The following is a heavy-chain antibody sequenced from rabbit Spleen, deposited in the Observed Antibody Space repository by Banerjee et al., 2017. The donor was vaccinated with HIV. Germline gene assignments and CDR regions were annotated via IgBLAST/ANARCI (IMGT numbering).Heavy chain of an antibody. CDR1: GFSFSSSYY. J-gene: IGHJ6*01. CDR2: IYGGTTDTT. V-gene: IGHV1S40*01. D-gene: IGHD7-1*01. CDR3: ARDTGTSFSSYGMDL. Sequence: QSLEESGGGLVQPEGSLTLTCTASGFSFSSSYYMCWVRQAPGKGLEWIACIYGGTTDTTYYPSWAKGRFTIAKPSSTTVTLQMTSLTTADTATYFCARDTGTSFSSYGMDLWGQGTLVTVS.